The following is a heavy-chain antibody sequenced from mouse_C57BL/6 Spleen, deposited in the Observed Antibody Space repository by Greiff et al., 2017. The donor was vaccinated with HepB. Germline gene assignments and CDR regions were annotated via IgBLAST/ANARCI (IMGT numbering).Heavy chain of an antibody. CDR2: IYPSDSET. J-gene: IGHJ1*03. V-gene: IGHV1-61*01. CDR3: ARWGYYGSSPYWYFDV. D-gene: IGHD1-1*01. Sequence: QVQLQQPGAELVRPGSSVKLSCKASGYTFTSYWMDWVKQRPGQGLEWIGNIYPSDSETHYNQKFKDKATLTVDKSSSTAYMQLSSLASEDSAVYYCARWGYYGSSPYWYFDVWGTGTTVTVSS. CDR1: GYTFTSYW.